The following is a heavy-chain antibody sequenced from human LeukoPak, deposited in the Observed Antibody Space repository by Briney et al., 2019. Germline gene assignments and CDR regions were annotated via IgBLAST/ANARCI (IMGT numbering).Heavy chain of an antibody. CDR1: GFTFSDYY. CDR2: ISSSGSTI. D-gene: IGHD6-6*01. J-gene: IGHJ4*02. Sequence: GGSLRLSCAASGFTFSDYYMSWIRQAPGKGLEWVSYISSSGSTIYYADSVKGRFAISRDNAKNSLYLQMNSLRAEDTAVYYCARGSSLGGSLSKVHGFDYWGQGTLVTVSS. V-gene: IGHV3-11*01. CDR3: ARGSSLGGSLSKVHGFDY.